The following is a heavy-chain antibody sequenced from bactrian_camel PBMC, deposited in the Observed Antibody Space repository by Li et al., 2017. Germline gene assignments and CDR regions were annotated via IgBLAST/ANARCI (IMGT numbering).Heavy chain of an antibody. V-gene: IGHV3S1*01. Sequence: HVQLVESGGGSVEAGGSLTLSCAASGFTFSSYWMYWVRQAPGKGLEWVSTINSGGGTTYYVDSLKGRFTISRDNAKNTLYLQLNSLKSEDTALYYCANSRERYSDYVHDYWGQGTQVTVS. CDR1: GFTFSSYW. J-gene: IGHJ4*01. CDR3: ANSRERYSDYVHDY. CDR2: INSGGGTT. D-gene: IGHD4*01.